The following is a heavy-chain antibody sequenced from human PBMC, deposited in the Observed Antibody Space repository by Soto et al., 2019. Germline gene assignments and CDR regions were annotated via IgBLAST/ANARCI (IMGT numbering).Heavy chain of an antibody. Sequence: QVQLVQSGAEVKKPGASVKVSCKASGYTFTSYYMHWVRQAPGQGLEWMGIINPSGGGTSYTQKFRGRVTMTRDTSTSTVYMELSSLRSEDTAGYYCAREVERGYSYGYLEYWGQGTLVTVSS. CDR3: AREVERGYSYGYLEY. D-gene: IGHD5-18*01. V-gene: IGHV1-46*01. CDR1: GYTFTSYY. CDR2: INPSGGGT. J-gene: IGHJ4*02.